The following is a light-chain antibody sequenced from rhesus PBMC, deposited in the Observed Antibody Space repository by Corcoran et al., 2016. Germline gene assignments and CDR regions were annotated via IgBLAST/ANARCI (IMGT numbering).Light chain of an antibody. CDR2: KAS. V-gene: IGKV1-22*01. CDR1: QGIINW. Sequence: DIQMTQSPSSLSASVGDTVAITCRASQGIINWLAWYQQKPGKAPKLLIYKASTLQSGVPSSFSGSGSGTECTLTISSLQSEDFAAYYCQQYFSRPYSFGQGTKVEIK. CDR3: QQYFSRPYS. J-gene: IGKJ2*01.